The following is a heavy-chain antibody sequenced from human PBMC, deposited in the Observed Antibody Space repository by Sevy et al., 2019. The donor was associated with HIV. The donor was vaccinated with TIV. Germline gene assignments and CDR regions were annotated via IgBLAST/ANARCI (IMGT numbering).Heavy chain of an antibody. J-gene: IGHJ4*02. CDR1: GGSFSGYY. Sequence: SETLSLTCAVYGGSFSGYYWSWIRQPPGKGLEWIGEINHSGSTNYNPSLKSRVTISVDTSKNQFSLKLSSVTAADTAVYYCARGRRGDGYSNKDLDFDYWGQGTLVIVSS. CDR2: INHSGST. CDR3: ARGRRGDGYSNKDLDFDY. V-gene: IGHV4-34*01. D-gene: IGHD5-18*01.